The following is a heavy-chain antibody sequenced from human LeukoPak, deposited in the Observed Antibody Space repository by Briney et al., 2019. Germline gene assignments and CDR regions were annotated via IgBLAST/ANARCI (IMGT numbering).Heavy chain of an antibody. V-gene: IGHV3-30-3*01. CDR2: ISYDGSNK. J-gene: IGHJ4*02. D-gene: IGHD3-3*01. CDR3: ARDDYDFWSGYYNHFDY. Sequence: GGSLRLSCAASGFTFSSYAMHWVRQAPGKGLEWVAVISYDGSNKYYADSVKGRFTISRDNSKNTLYLQMNSLRAEDTAVYYCARDDYDFWSGYYNHFDYWGQGTLVTVSS. CDR1: GFTFSSYA.